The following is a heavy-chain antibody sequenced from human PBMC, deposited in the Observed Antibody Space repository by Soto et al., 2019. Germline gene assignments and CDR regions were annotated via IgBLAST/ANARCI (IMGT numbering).Heavy chain of an antibody. V-gene: IGHV4-4*02. D-gene: IGHD6-19*01. Sequence: QVQLQESGPGLVKPSETLSLTCTVSSDSIAGENWWRWVRQPPGLGLEWIGEVFHTGGTNYNPSLKSRVTMEVVKSKNQFSLKLISATAADTAVYYCARVFSSGSGWMYYFDFWGQGTLVSVSS. CDR3: ARVFSSGSGWMYYFDF. J-gene: IGHJ4*02. CDR2: VFHTGGT. CDR1: SDSIAGENW.